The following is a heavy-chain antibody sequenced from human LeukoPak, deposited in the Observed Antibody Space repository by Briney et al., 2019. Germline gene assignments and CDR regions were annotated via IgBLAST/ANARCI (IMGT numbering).Heavy chain of an antibody. J-gene: IGHJ3*02. Sequence: SSETLSLTRTVSGGSISSYYWSWIRQPPGKGLEWIGCIYSSGSTNYNPSLKSRVTISVDTSKNQFSLKLNSVTAADTAVYYCARPYSSGWYGAFDIWGQGTMVTVSS. CDR1: GGSISSYY. CDR2: IYSSGST. V-gene: IGHV4-59*08. D-gene: IGHD6-19*01. CDR3: ARPYSSGWYGAFDI.